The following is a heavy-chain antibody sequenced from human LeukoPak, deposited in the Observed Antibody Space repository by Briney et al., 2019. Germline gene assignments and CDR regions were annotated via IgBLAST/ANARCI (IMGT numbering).Heavy chain of an antibody. J-gene: IGHJ4*02. V-gene: IGHV3-7*01. Sequence: GGSLRLSCAASGFTFSSYAMSWVRQAPGKGLEWVANIKQDGSEKYYVDSVKGRFTISRDNAKNSLFLQMNSLRAEDTAVYYCARAGGPDFWSGYSNWGQGTLVTVSS. CDR3: ARAGGPDFWSGYSN. CDR1: GFTFSSYA. D-gene: IGHD3-3*01. CDR2: IKQDGSEK.